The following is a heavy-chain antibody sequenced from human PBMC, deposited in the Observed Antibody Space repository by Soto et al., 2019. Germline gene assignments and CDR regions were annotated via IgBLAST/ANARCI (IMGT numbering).Heavy chain of an antibody. J-gene: IGHJ6*03. CDR3: ARVGGVVPENYYGSWSYYPGMDV. Sequence: EVQLVESGGGLVKPGGSLRLSCAASGFTFSSYSMNWVRQAPGKGLEWVSSISSSSSYIYYADSVKGRFTISKDKAKNSLYLQMNSLRAEDTAVYYCARVGGVVPENYYGSWSYYPGMDVWGKGTTVTVSS. V-gene: IGHV3-21*01. CDR2: ISSSSSYI. D-gene: IGHD3-10*01. CDR1: GFTFSSYS.